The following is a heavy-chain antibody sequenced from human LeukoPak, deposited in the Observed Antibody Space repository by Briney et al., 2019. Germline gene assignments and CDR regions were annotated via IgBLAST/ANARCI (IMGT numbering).Heavy chain of an antibody. J-gene: IGHJ4*02. CDR3: ASLEDGSGSYVFDY. V-gene: IGHV1-3*01. CDR2: INAGNGNT. D-gene: IGHD1-26*01. CDR1: GYTFTSYA. Sequence: ASVKVSCKASGYTFTSYAMHWVCQAPGQRLEWMGWINAGNGNTKYSQKFQGRVTITRDTSASTAYMELSSLRSEDTAVYYCASLEDGSGSYVFDYWGQGTLVTVSS.